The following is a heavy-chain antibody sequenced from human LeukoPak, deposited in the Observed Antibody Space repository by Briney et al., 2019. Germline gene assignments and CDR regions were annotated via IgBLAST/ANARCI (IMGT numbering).Heavy chain of an antibody. Sequence: GRSLRLSCAASGFTFSSYAMHWVRQAPGKGLEWVAVISYDGSNKYYADSVKGRFTISRDNSKNTLNLQMNSLRAEDTAVYYCAKDIVAAGLFFDYWGQGTLVTVSS. CDR1: GFTFSSYA. V-gene: IGHV3-30-3*01. CDR3: AKDIVAAGLFFDY. CDR2: ISYDGSNK. D-gene: IGHD6-13*01. J-gene: IGHJ4*02.